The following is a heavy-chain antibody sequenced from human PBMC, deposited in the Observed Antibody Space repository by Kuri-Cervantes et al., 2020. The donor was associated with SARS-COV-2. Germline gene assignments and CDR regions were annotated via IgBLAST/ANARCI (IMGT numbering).Heavy chain of an antibody. D-gene: IGHD3-10*01. V-gene: IGHV3-30*01. CDR1: GFTFSSYA. CDR3: ARDVTAYGSGYYYGMDV. Sequence: GGSLRLSCAASGFTFSSYAMHWVRQAPGKGLEWVAVISYDGSNKYYADSVKGRFTISRDNSKNTLYLQMNSLRAEDTAVYYCARDVTAYGSGYYYGMDVWGQGTTVT. CDR2: ISYDGSNK. J-gene: IGHJ6*02.